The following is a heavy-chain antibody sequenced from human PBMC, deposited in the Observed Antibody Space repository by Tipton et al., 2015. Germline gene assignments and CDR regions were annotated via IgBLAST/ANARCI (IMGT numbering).Heavy chain of an antibody. CDR2: ISGSGDTT. J-gene: IGHJ4*02. D-gene: IGHD2-15*01. Sequence: SLRLSCAASGFTFSSYAMTWVRQAPGKGLEWVSTISGSGDTTYYADSVKGRFTISRDNSKNTLYLQINSLRAEDTALYYCARDSFGGGPDRFDSWGQGTLVTVSS. CDR3: ARDSFGGGPDRFDS. V-gene: IGHV3-23*01. CDR1: GFTFSSYA.